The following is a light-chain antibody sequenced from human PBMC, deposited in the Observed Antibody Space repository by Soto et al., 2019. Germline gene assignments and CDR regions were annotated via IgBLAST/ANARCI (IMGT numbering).Light chain of an antibody. CDR2: DAS. V-gene: IGKV3-11*01. CDR3: QQRRNWPVT. CDR1: QSVSSY. J-gene: IGKJ1*01. Sequence: EIVLTQSPATLSLSPGERATLSCRASQSVSSYLAWYQHNPGQAPRLLMYDASTRATGVPARFSASGSGTDFTLTISSLEPEDFALYYCQQRRNWPVTFGQGTKVEIK.